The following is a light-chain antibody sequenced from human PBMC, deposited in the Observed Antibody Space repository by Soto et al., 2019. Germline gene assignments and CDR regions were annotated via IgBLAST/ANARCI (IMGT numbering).Light chain of an antibody. Sequence: DIQMTQSPSTLSGSVGDRVTITCRASQTISSWLAWYQQKPGKAPKLLIYKASSLESGVQSRFSGSGSGTEFTLTIRSLQPDDFATYYCQQYNSYSWTFGQGTKVDIK. J-gene: IGKJ1*01. CDR2: KAS. CDR3: QQYNSYSWT. CDR1: QTISSW. V-gene: IGKV1-5*03.